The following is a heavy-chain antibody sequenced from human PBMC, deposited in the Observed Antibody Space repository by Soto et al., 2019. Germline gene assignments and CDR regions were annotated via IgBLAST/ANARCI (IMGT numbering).Heavy chain of an antibody. V-gene: IGHV3-21*01. D-gene: IGHD3-22*01. CDR1: GFIFSDYT. CDR2: ITWTETYI. CDR3: ARGRFFDSTGYYSEQSAPYYFDY. Sequence: PGGSLRLSCAAFGFIFSDYTMNWVRQAPGTGLEWVASITWTETYIYYADSVQGRFTISRDNARNSLYLQMNSLRAEDTAVYFCARGRFFDSTGYYSEQSAPYYFDYWGQGTLVTV. J-gene: IGHJ4*02.